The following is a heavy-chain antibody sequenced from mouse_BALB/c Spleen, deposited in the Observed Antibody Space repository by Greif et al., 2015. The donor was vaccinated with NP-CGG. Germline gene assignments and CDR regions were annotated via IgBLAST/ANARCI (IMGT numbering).Heavy chain of an antibody. Sequence: VQLQQSGAELMKPGASVKISCKATGYTFSSYWIEWVKQRLGHGLEWIGEILPGSGSTNYNEKFKGKATFTADTSSNTAFMQLSSLTSEDSAVYYCARADAMDYWGQGTSVTVSS. CDR2: ILPGSGST. V-gene: IGHV1-9*01. CDR1: GYTFSSYW. J-gene: IGHJ4*01. CDR3: ARADAMDY.